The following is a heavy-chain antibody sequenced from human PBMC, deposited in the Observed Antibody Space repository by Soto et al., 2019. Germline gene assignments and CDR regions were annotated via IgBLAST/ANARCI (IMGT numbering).Heavy chain of an antibody. J-gene: IGHJ6*02. Sequence: SETLSLTCTFSGGSISSGNYYLSWIRQPPGKGLEWIGFIYYSGSTYYNPSLKSRVTISVDTSKNQFSLKLSSVTAADTAVYYCARDGGYSNYYYYYGMDVWGQGTTVTVSS. CDR3: ARDGGYSNYYYYYGMDV. D-gene: IGHD4-4*01. CDR2: IYYSGST. V-gene: IGHV4-30-4*01. CDR1: GGSISSGNYY.